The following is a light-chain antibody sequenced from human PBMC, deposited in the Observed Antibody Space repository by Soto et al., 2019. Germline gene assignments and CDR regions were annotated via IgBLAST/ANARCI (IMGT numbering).Light chain of an antibody. CDR1: SSNIGSNT. J-gene: IGLJ3*02. Sequence: QSVLTQPPSASGTPGQRVTISCSGSSSNIGSNTVNWYQQLPGTAPKLLISSNNQRPSGVPDRFSGSKSGTSASLAISGLQSEYEADYYCATWDDSLNGCVFGGGTQLTVL. CDR2: SNN. V-gene: IGLV1-44*01. CDR3: ATWDDSLNGCV.